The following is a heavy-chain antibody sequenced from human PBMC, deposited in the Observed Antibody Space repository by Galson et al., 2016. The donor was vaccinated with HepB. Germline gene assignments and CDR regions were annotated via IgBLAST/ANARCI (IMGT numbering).Heavy chain of an antibody. J-gene: IGHJ4*02. CDR3: AKPYTCGWLTSFDH. V-gene: IGHV3-23*01. CDR2: ISLSGATT. D-gene: IGHD6-19*01. Sequence: SLRLSCAASGFAFSSYAVNWVRQAPGKGLEWIASISLSGATTHYADSVKGRFTISRDNSKSTLFLEMNSLRTDDTAIYYCAKPYTCGWLTSFDHWGQGTLVTVSS. CDR1: GFAFSSYA.